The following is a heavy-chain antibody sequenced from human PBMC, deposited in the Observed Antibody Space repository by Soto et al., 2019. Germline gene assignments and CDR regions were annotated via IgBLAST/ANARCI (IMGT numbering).Heavy chain of an antibody. D-gene: IGHD4-17*01. CDR1: YG. V-gene: IGHV4-59*08. CDR3: ARRYGYYFDY. Sequence: YGGSWIRQHPGKGLEWIGYIYYSGSTNYNPSLKSRVTISVDTSKNQLSLKLSSVTAADTAVYYCARRYGYYFDYWGQGTLVTVSS. J-gene: IGHJ4*02. CDR2: IYYSGST.